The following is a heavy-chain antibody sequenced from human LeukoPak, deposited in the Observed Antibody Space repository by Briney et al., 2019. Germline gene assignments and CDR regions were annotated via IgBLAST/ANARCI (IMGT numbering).Heavy chain of an antibody. Sequence: ASVKVSCKASGYTFTNNGIGWMRQAPGQGLEWMGWISAYNDNTNNAQKFQGRVTMTTDTSTSTAYMELRSLRSDDTAVYYCARDMGYCSGGSCPHNAFDIWGQGTMVTVS. D-gene: IGHD2-15*01. CDR2: ISAYNDNT. J-gene: IGHJ3*02. CDR1: GYTFTNNG. V-gene: IGHV1-18*01. CDR3: ARDMGYCSGGSCPHNAFDI.